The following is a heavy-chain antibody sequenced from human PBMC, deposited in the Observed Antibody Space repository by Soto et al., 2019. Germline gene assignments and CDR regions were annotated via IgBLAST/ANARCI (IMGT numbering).Heavy chain of an antibody. V-gene: IGHV3-74*01. CDR3: ARSPGGYYID. J-gene: IGHJ3*01. CDR2: INTDGSST. Sequence: GGSLRLSCAESGFSFSSYGMHWVRQGPGKGLVWVSRINTDGSSTNYADSVNGRFTISRDNAKNTLYLQMSSLRAEDTAVYYCARSPGGYYIDWGQGTMVTVSS. D-gene: IGHD3-10*01. CDR1: GFSFSSYG.